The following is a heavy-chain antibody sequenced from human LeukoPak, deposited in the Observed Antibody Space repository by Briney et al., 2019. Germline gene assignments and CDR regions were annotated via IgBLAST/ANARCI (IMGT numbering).Heavy chain of an antibody. D-gene: IGHD3-10*01. CDR2: ISGSGGST. CDR3: AKDGVVRGVIPRYFDL. Sequence: GSLRLSCAASGFTFSSYAMSWVRQAPGKGLEWVSAISGSGGSTYYADSVKGRFTISRDNSKNTLYLQMNSLRAEDTAVYYCAKDGVVRGVIPRYFDLWGRGTLVTVSS. J-gene: IGHJ2*01. V-gene: IGHV3-23*01. CDR1: GFTFSSYA.